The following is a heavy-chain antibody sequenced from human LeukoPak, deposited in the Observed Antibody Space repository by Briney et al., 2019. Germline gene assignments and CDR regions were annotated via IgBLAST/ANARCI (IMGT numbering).Heavy chain of an antibody. V-gene: IGHV3-23*01. CDR2: FSGSGGSP. D-gene: IGHD5-12*01. Sequence: GGSLRLSCAASGFTFSTYAMSWVRQAPGKGLEWVSAFSGSGGSPFYADSVKGRFTISRDNSKNTLYLQMDSLRTEDTALYFCAKERGIHSGYDPLHYWGQGTLVTVSS. CDR1: GFTFSTYA. CDR3: AKERGIHSGYDPLHY. J-gene: IGHJ4*02.